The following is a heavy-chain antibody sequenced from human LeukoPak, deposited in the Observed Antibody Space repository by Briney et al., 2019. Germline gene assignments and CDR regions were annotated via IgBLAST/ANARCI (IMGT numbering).Heavy chain of an antibody. CDR3: ARPLYSGSYYSQLFDY. Sequence: SGGSLRLSCAASGFTFSSYGMSWVRQAPGKGLEWVSAISGSGGSTYYADSVKGRFTISRDNSKNTLYLQMNSLRAEDTAVYYCARPLYSGSYYSQLFDYWGQGTLVTVSS. CDR2: ISGSGGST. J-gene: IGHJ4*02. V-gene: IGHV3-23*01. CDR1: GFTFSSYG. D-gene: IGHD1-26*01.